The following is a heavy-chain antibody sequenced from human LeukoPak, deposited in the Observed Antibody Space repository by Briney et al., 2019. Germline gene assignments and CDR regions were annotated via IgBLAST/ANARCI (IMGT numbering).Heavy chain of an antibody. D-gene: IGHD3-9*01. CDR1: GGSISSGGYS. CDR2: IYHSGST. Sequence: PSETLSLTCAVSGGSISSGGYSWSWIRQPPGNGLEWIGYIYHSGSTYYSPSLKSRVTISVVRSKNQFSLRLSSVTAADTAVYYCAGQYYNILTGYKYFDYWGQGTLVTVSS. J-gene: IGHJ4*02. V-gene: IGHV4-30-2*01. CDR3: AGQYYNILTGYKYFDY.